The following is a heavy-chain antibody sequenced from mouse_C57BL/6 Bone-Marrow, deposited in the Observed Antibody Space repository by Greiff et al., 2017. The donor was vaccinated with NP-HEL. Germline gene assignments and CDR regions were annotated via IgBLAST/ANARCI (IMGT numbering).Heavy chain of an antibody. CDR1: GFTFSNYW. CDR3: TGGGTIFAY. D-gene: IGHD1-1*01. Sequence: EVQLQESGGGLVQPGGSMKLSCVASGFTFSNYWMNWVRQSPEKGLEWVAQIRLKSDNYATHYAESVKGRFTISRDDSKSSVYLQMNNLRAEDTGIYYCTGGGTIFAYWGQGTLVTVSA. V-gene: IGHV6-3*01. J-gene: IGHJ3*01. CDR2: IRLKSDNYAT.